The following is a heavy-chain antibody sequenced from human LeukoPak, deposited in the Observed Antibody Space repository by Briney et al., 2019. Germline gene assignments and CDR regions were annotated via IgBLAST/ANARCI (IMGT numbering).Heavy chain of an antibody. CDR1: EFTFSSYS. V-gene: IGHV3-48*01. D-gene: IGHD3-22*01. CDR3: ARTRGSGYLTFDY. Sequence: PGGSLRLSCAASEFTFSSYSMNWVRQAPGKGLEWVSYITNSGNSKSYADSVKGRFTISRDNTKNSLYLQMNGLRAEDTAVYYYARTRGSGYLTFDYWGQGILVTVSS. CDR2: ITNSGNSK. J-gene: IGHJ4*02.